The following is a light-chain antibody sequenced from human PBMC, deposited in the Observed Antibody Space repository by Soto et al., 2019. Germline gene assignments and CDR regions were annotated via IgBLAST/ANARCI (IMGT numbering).Light chain of an antibody. Sequence: DIVMTQSPDSLAVSLGERATINCKSSQSVLYSSNNKNYLAWYQQKPGQPPKLLIYWASTRESGVPDRFSGGGSGTDFTLTISSLQAEDEAVYYCQQSYNTPYTFGQGTQLEIK. CDR2: WAS. CDR1: QSVLYSSNNKNY. V-gene: IGKV4-1*01. CDR3: QQSYNTPYT. J-gene: IGKJ2*01.